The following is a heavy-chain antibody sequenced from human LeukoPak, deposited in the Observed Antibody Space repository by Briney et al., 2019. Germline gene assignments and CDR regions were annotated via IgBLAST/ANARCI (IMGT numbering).Heavy chain of an antibody. J-gene: IGHJ4*02. CDR2: IYTSGST. CDR3: ARGRYSSGWYEFDY. Sequence: TSETLSLTCTVSGGSISSYHWSWIRQPAGKGLEWIGRIYTSGSTNYNPPLKSRVTMSVDTSKNQFSLKLSSVTAADTAVYYCARGRYSSGWYEFDYWGQGTLVTVSS. CDR1: GGSISSYH. V-gene: IGHV4-4*07. D-gene: IGHD6-19*01.